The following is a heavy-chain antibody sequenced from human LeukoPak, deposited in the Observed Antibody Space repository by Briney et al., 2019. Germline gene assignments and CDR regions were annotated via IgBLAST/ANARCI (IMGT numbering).Heavy chain of an antibody. Sequence: SETLSLTCTVSGGSISSSSYYWGWIRQPPGKGLEWIGSIYYSGSTYYNPSLKSRVTISVDTSKNQFSLKLSSVTAADTAVYYCARAGSSSELDYWGQGTLVTVSS. CDR2: IYYSGST. D-gene: IGHD6-6*01. CDR1: GGSISSSSYY. J-gene: IGHJ4*02. CDR3: ARAGSSSELDY. V-gene: IGHV4-39*07.